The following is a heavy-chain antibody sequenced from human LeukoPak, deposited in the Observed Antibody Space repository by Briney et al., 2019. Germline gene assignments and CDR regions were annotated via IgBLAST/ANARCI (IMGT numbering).Heavy chain of an antibody. D-gene: IGHD3-22*01. J-gene: IGHJ4*02. Sequence: PGGSLRLSCAASGFTFSDYSMNWVRQAPGKGLEWVSSIGSSSTYIYYADSLKGRFTISRDNAKNSLYLQMYSLRAEDTAVYYCARDRRYYDSSGYYAFDYWGQGTLVTVSS. CDR2: IGSSSTYI. CDR3: ARDRRYYDSSGYYAFDY. V-gene: IGHV3-21*01. CDR1: GFTFSDYS.